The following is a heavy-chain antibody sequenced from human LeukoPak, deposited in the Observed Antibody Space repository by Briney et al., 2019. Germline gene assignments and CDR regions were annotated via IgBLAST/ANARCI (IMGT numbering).Heavy chain of an antibody. J-gene: IGHJ5*02. CDR1: GDSISSYY. D-gene: IGHD3-10*01. V-gene: IGHV4-59*01. Sequence: SETLSLTCTVSGDSISSYYWSWIRQPPGKGLEWIGHIYYSGSTNYNPSLRSRVTISIDTSKKQLSLKLSSVTAADTAVYYCAREGRGLINSWFDPWGQGTLVTVSS. CDR3: AREGRGLINSWFDP. CDR2: IYYSGST.